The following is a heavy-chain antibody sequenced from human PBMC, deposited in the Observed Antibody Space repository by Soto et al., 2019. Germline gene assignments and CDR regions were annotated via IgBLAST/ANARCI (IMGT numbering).Heavy chain of an antibody. CDR2: INHSGST. CDR1: GGSFSGYY. Sequence: SETLSLTCAVYGGSFSGYYWSWIRQPPGKGLEWIGEINHSGSTNYNPSLKSRVTISVDTSKNQFSLKLSSVTAADTAVYYCARGPPIAAAGTYYFDYWGQGTLVTVSS. D-gene: IGHD6-13*01. CDR3: ARGPPIAAAGTYYFDY. J-gene: IGHJ4*02. V-gene: IGHV4-34*01.